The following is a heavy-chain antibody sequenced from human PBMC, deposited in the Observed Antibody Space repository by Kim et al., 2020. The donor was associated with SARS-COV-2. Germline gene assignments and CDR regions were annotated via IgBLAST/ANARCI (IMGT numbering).Heavy chain of an antibody. D-gene: IGHD3-16*01. V-gene: IGHV4-34*01. CDR2: INHSGST. Sequence: SETLSLTCAVYGGSFSGYYWSWIRQPPGKGLEWIGEINHSGSTNYNPSLKSRVTISVDTSKNQFSLKLSSVTAADTAVYYCAISHPFVPGPKPYYYYGMDVWGQGTTVTVSS. J-gene: IGHJ6*02. CDR1: GGSFSGYY. CDR3: AISHPFVPGPKPYYYYGMDV.